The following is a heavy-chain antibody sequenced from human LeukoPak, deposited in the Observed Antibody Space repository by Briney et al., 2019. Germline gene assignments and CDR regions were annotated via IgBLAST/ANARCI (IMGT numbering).Heavy chain of an antibody. D-gene: IGHD1-20*01. CDR3: AKEGGDTWTNFYFHY. V-gene: IGHV3-23*01. CDR1: GFTVSSNY. J-gene: IGHJ4*02. Sequence: PGGSLRLSCAASGFTVSSNYMSWVRQAPGKGLEWVSTISGSGGSTYYADSVKGRFSISRDNSKNTLYLQMNNLRAEDTAVYYCAKEGGDTWTNFYFHYWGQGTLVTVSS. CDR2: ISGSGGST.